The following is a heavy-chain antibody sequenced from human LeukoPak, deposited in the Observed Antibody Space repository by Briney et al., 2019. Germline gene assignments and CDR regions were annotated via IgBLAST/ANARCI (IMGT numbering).Heavy chain of an antibody. D-gene: IGHD6-19*01. CDR1: GGSIGSNY. J-gene: IGHJ4*02. V-gene: IGHV4-59*08. Sequence: PETLSLTCTVSGGSIGSNYWTWIRQPPGKGLEYIGYIYYTGATNYNPSLKSRVTISVDTSKNQFSLEMTSVTAADTAVYFCAKYGNSGWVIDNWGQGTLVTVSS. CDR3: AKYGNSGWVIDN. CDR2: IYYTGAT.